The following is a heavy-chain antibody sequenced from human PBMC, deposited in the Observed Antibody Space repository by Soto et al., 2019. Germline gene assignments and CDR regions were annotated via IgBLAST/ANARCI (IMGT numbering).Heavy chain of an antibody. CDR3: AREKYSSGWYYFDY. CDR1: GFTFSSYG. CDR2: IWYDGSNK. Sequence: QVQLVESGGGVVQHGRSLRLSCAASGFTFSSYGMHWVRQAPGKGLEWVAVIWYDGSNKYYADSVKGRFTISRDNSKNTLYLQMNSLRAEDTAVYYCAREKYSSGWYYFDYWGQGTLVTVSS. V-gene: IGHV3-33*01. J-gene: IGHJ4*02. D-gene: IGHD6-19*01.